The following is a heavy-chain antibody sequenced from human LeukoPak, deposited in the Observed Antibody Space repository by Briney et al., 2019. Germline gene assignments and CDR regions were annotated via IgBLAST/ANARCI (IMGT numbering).Heavy chain of an antibody. CDR2: IQNDGTNK. CDR1: GFTFSTYG. J-gene: IGHJ4*02. V-gene: IGHV3-30*02. CDR3: AKSRDGYLFDY. Sequence: GGSLRLSCAASGFTFSTYGMHWVRQAPGKGLEWVAFIQNDGTNKYYADSVKGRFTISRDNSKSTLYLQMNSLRAEDTAVYYCAKSRDGYLFDYWGQGTLVTVSS. D-gene: IGHD5-24*01.